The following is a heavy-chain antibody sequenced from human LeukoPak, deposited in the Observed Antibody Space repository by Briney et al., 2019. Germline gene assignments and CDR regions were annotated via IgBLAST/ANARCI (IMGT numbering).Heavy chain of an antibody. Sequence: GGSLRLSCAASGFTFSDYYMSWIRQAPGKGLEWVSYISSSGSTIYYADSVEGRFTISRDNAKNSLYLQMNSLRAEDTAVYYCARDQGFGEFTYYYGMDVWGQGTTVTVSS. CDR1: GFTFSDYY. V-gene: IGHV3-11*01. CDR3: ARDQGFGEFTYYYGMDV. CDR2: ISSSGSTI. J-gene: IGHJ6*02. D-gene: IGHD3-10*01.